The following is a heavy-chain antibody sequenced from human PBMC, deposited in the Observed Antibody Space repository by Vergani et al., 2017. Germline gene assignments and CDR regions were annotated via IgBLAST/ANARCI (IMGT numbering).Heavy chain of an antibody. CDR3: ARATXVTPYGYYYYGMDV. V-gene: IGHV3-11*04. CDR2: ISSSGSTI. CDR1: GFTFSDYY. Sequence: QVQLVESGGGLVKPGGSLRLPCAASGFTFSDYYMSWIPQAPGKGLEWVSYISSSGSTIYYADSVKGRFTISRDNAKNSLYLQMNSLRAEDTAVYYCARATXVTPYGYYYYGMDVWGQGTTVTVSS. D-gene: IGHD4-23*01. J-gene: IGHJ6*02.